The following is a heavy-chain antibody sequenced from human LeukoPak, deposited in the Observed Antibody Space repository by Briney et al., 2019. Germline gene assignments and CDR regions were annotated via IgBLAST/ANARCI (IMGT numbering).Heavy chain of an antibody. Sequence: PSETLSLTCAVYGGSFSGYYWSWIRQPPGKGLEWIGEIDQSGSANYNPSLKSRVTISVDTSKNQFSLKLNSVTAADTAVYYCAGGRSRIFGVVIRGRYFDYWGQGTLVPVSS. CDR3: AGGRSRIFGVVIRGRYFDY. CDR1: GGSFSGYY. D-gene: IGHD3-3*01. J-gene: IGHJ4*02. V-gene: IGHV4-34*01. CDR2: IDQSGSA.